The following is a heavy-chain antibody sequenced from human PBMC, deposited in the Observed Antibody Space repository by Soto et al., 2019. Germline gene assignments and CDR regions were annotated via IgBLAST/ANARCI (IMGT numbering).Heavy chain of an antibody. V-gene: IGHV4-59*08. Sequence: PSETLSLTCTVSGGSISSYYWSWIRQPPGKGLEWIGYIYYSGSTNYNPSLKSRVTISVDTSKNQFSLKLSSVTAADTAVYYCARNDYWGQGTLVTVSS. CDR2: IYYSGST. CDR1: GGSISSYY. J-gene: IGHJ4*02. CDR3: ARNDY.